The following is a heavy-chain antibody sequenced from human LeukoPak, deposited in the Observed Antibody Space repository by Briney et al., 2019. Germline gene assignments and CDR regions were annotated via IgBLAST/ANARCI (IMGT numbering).Heavy chain of an antibody. D-gene: IGHD2-21*01. Sequence: GGSLRLSCAASGFTFSSYWMNWVRQAPGKGLEWVANIKQDGSEKYYVDSVKGRFIISRDNAKNSLYLQMNSLRAEDTAVYYCARDHRGIYSPFDYWGQGTLVTVSS. V-gene: IGHV3-7*01. J-gene: IGHJ4*02. CDR1: GFTFSSYW. CDR2: IKQDGSEK. CDR3: ARDHRGIYSPFDY.